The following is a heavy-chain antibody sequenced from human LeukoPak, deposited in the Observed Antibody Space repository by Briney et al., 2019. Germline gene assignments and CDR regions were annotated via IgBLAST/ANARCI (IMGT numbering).Heavy chain of an antibody. J-gene: IGHJ4*02. CDR1: GYSFTSYY. CDR3: ARVAGTLFNYHFDY. D-gene: IGHD4-11*01. V-gene: IGHV1-2*02. Sequence: ASVKVSCKASGYSFTSYYMHWVRQAPGQGLEWMGWINPNSGGTNYAQKFQGRVTMTRDTSISTAYMELSRLRSDDTAVYYCARVAGTLFNYHFDYWGQGTLVTVSS. CDR2: INPNSGGT.